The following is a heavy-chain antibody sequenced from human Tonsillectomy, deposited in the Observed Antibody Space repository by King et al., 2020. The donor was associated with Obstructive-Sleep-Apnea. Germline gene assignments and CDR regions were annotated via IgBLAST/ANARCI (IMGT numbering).Heavy chain of an antibody. CDR2: INHSGST. CDR3: ERQRWFGKETDWYFDL. D-gene: IGHD3-10*01. V-gene: IGHV4-34*01. Sequence: VQLQQWGAGLLKPSGTLSLTCAVYGGSFSGYYWSWIRQPPGKGLEWIGEINHSGSTNYNPSLKSRVTISIDTSKNQFSLKLSPVTAADTAVYYCERQRWFGKETDWYFDLWGRGTLVTVSS. J-gene: IGHJ2*01. CDR1: GGSFSGYY.